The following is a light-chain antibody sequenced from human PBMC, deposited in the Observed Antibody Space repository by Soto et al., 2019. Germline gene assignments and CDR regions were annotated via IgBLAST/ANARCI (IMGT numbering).Light chain of an antibody. CDR1: QDISNY. CDR2: DAS. Sequence: DIQMTQSPSSLSASVGDRVTITCQASQDISNYLNWYQQKPGKAPKLLIYDASNLETGVPSRFSGSRSGTDFTFTISSLQPEDIATYYCQQYANLRTFGGGTKVEIK. J-gene: IGKJ4*01. CDR3: QQYANLRT. V-gene: IGKV1-33*01.